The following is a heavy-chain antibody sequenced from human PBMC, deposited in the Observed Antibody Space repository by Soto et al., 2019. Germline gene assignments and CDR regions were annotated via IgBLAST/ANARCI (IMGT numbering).Heavy chain of an antibody. V-gene: IGHV3-74*01. CDR1: GFTFNNYW. J-gene: IGHJ4*02. D-gene: IGHD1-26*01. CDR2: INIEGSTT. Sequence: EVQLVESGGGLVQPGGSLRLSCAASGFTFNNYWMHWVRQAPGKGLVWVSRINIEGSTTDYADSVRDRFAISRDNAKNTLYLPINSLRDEDTAVYYCTRDRGGNFYGGFDYWGRGPLVTVSP. CDR3: TRDRGGNFYGGFDY.